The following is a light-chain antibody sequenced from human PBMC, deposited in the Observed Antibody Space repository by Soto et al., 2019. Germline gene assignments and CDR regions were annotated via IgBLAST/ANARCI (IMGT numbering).Light chain of an antibody. CDR3: KQYNDSHPKIT. J-gene: IGKJ5*01. Sequence: EKGMTKSQDTVSVSKRVRAPXSCRXSQSVSSNLAWYQQKPVQTPSILIYGASTSATVITASFSGSGSGTEFTITISSMKSEDFAVYYCKQYNDSHPKITFGQGTRLEI. V-gene: IGKV3-15*01. CDR1: QSVSSN. CDR2: GAS.